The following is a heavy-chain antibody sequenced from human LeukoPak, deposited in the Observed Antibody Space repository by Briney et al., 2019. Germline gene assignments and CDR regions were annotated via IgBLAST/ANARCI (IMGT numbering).Heavy chain of an antibody. CDR3: TRAITYFYGSVTYDWFDS. D-gene: IGHD3-10*01. J-gene: IGHJ5*01. CDR1: GFTFSSSA. V-gene: IGHV3-23*01. Sequence: GGSLRLSCAASGFTFSSSAMSWVRQAPGKGLEWVSAISGSGGSTYYADSVQGRFTTSRDNAKNTVYLQMNSLRVDDTAIYYCTRAITYFYGSVTYDWFDSWGQGTRVTVSS. CDR2: ISGSGGST.